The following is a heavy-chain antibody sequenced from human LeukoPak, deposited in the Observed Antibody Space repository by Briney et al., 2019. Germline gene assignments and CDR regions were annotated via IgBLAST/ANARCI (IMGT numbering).Heavy chain of an antibody. Sequence: PGGSLRLSCAASGFTFSSFAMSWVRQAPGKGLEWVSAISGSGAGTYYADSVKGRFTISRDNSENTLYLQVNSLRAEDTAVYYCAKGDSSNWADASDIWGQGTMVTVSS. D-gene: IGHD6-13*01. CDR1: GFTFSSFA. J-gene: IGHJ3*02. CDR3: AKGDSSNWADASDI. CDR2: ISGSGAGT. V-gene: IGHV3-23*01.